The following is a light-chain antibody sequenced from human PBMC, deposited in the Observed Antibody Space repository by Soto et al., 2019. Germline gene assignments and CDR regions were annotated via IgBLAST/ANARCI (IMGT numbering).Light chain of an antibody. CDR1: SSDVGGYNY. CDR3: SSYTSSSTYV. Sequence: QSALTQPASVSGSPGQSITISCTGTSSDVGGYNYVSWYQQHPGKAPNLMIYDVSNRPSGVSNRFSGSKSGNTASLTISGLQAEEEADYYCSSYTSSSTYVFGTGTKLTVL. V-gene: IGLV2-14*01. J-gene: IGLJ1*01. CDR2: DVS.